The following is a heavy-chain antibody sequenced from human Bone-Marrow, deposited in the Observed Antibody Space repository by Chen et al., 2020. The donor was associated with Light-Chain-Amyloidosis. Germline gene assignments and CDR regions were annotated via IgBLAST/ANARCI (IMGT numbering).Heavy chain of an antibody. Sequence: EVQLEQSGPEVKKPGESLKISCKGSGYTFPNYWIGWVRQMPGKGLEWMGVIYTDSSDARYSPSFEGQVTISADKSLTPAYLQWRSLKASDTAMYYCARRRDGYNFDYWGQGTLVTVSS. J-gene: IGHJ4*02. D-gene: IGHD5-12*01. V-gene: IGHV5-51*01. CDR2: IYTDSSDA. CDR3: ARRRDGYNFDY. CDR1: GYTFPNYW.